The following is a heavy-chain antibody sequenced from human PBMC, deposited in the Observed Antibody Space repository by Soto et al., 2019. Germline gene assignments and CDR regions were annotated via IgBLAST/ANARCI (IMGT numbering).Heavy chain of an antibody. CDR2: IIPLFGTA. CDR1: GGTFNKYA. V-gene: IGHV1-69*13. J-gene: IGHJ4*02. D-gene: IGHD3-22*01. Sequence: ASVKVSCKASGGTFNKYAIDWVRQAPGQGLEWMGGIIPLFGTANYAQKFQGRVTITADEATSTAYMELSSLRSEDTAVYYCARQFDYDTSGYYYAYWGQGTLVTVSS. CDR3: ARQFDYDTSGYYYAY.